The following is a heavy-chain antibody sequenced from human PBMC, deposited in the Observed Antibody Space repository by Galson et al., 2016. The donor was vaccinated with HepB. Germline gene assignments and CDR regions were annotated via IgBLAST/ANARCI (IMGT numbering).Heavy chain of an antibody. D-gene: IGHD6-19*01. CDR3: ARYSSAWSLDT. Sequence: SLRLSCAASGFTVSTSNMNWVRQAPGKGLEWVSVMFSDRDATTYYAESVKGRFIISRDTSKNTMYLQMIGLRAEDTAIYYCARYSSAWSLDTWGQGTLVTVSS. CDR1: GFTVSTSN. J-gene: IGHJ5*02. V-gene: IGHV3-53*01. CDR2: MFSDRDATT.